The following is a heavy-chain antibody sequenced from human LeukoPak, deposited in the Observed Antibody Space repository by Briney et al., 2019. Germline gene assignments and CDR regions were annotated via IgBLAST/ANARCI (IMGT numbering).Heavy chain of an antibody. V-gene: IGHV4-61*02. CDR1: GGSISSGNYY. CDR3: ARDISRWNELDS. J-gene: IGHJ4*02. Sequence: SETLSLTCTVSGGSISSGNYYWTWIRQPAGKGLEWIGRIYASGSTNYNPSLKSRVTISVDTSKNHFSLKLTSVTAADTAVYYCARDISRWNELDSWGQGTLVTVSS. CDR2: IYASGST. D-gene: IGHD1-1*01.